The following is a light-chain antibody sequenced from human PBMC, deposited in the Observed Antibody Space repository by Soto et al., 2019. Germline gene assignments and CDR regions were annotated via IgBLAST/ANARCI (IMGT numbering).Light chain of an antibody. CDR3: QQVNSYPLT. J-gene: IGKJ4*01. Sequence: IQLTQSPSSLSASVGDRVTITCRASQDIRSYLAWYQQKPGKAPKVLIYDAFTLQSGVPLRFSGSGSGTDYTLPISSLQPEDFATYYCQQVNSYPLTFGGGTKVEIK. CDR2: DAF. V-gene: IGKV1-9*01. CDR1: QDIRSY.